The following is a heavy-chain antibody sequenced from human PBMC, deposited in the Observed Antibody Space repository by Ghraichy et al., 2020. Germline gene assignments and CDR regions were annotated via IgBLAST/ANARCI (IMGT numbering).Heavy chain of an antibody. CDR3: AKGSYYDSSGYKGGYFDY. Sequence: GGSLRLSCAASGFTFSSYAMSWVRQAPGKGLEWVSAISGSGGSTYYADSVKGRFTISRDNSKNTLYLQMNSLRAEDTAVYYCAKGSYYDSSGYKGGYFDYWGQGTLVTVSS. D-gene: IGHD3-22*01. V-gene: IGHV3-23*01. CDR2: ISGSGGST. J-gene: IGHJ4*02. CDR1: GFTFSSYA.